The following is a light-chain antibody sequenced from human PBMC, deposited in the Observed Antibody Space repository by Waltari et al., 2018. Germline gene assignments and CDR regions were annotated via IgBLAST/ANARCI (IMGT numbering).Light chain of an antibody. CDR3: QQHNSYPIT. CDR2: QAS. Sequence: DIQMTQSPSTLSAYVGDRVTISCRASQSINTWLAWYQERPGKVPNLLIYQASTLKSGVPSRFSGSGSGTEFTLTISSLQPDDFATYYCQQHNSYPITFGQGTRLEIK. V-gene: IGKV1-5*03. J-gene: IGKJ5*01. CDR1: QSINTW.